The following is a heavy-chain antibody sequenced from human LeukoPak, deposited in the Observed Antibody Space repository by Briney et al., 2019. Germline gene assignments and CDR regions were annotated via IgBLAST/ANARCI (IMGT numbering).Heavy chain of an antibody. Sequence: SETLSLTCTVSGGSISSGGYYWSWTRQPPGKGLEWIGYIYHSGSTYYNPSLKSRVTISVDRSKNQFPLKLSSVTAADTAVYYCARDQGATGTADAFDIWGQGTMVTVSS. D-gene: IGHD1-1*01. CDR3: ARDQGATGTADAFDI. CDR2: IYHSGST. J-gene: IGHJ3*02. V-gene: IGHV4-30-2*01. CDR1: GGSISSGGYY.